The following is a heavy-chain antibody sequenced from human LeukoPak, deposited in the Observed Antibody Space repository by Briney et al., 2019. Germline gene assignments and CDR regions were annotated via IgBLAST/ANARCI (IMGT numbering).Heavy chain of an antibody. J-gene: IGHJ4*02. V-gene: IGHV1-18*01. Sequence: ASVKVSCKASGYTFTSYGINWVRQAPGQGLQWMGWISAFNGNTNYAQKLQDRVTMTTDTSTNTAYMELRSLRSDDTAVYFCTRFSRYRSSWESFSFDYWGQGTLVIVSS. CDR2: ISAFNGNT. D-gene: IGHD6-13*01. CDR3: TRFSRYRSSWESFSFDY. CDR1: GYTFTSYG.